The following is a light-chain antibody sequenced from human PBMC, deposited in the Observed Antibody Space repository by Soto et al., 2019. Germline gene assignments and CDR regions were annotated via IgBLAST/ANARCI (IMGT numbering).Light chain of an antibody. J-gene: IGLJ2*01. CDR2: EVN. Sequence: QSVLTQPASVSGSPGQSITISCTGTSGDVGTYNLVSWYQQHPGRAPKLIIFEVNKRPPGVSNRLSGSKSGNTASLAISGLQADDEADYHCCSYAGRSNVVCGGGTQLTVL. CDR3: CSYAGRSNVV. V-gene: IGLV2-23*02. CDR1: SGDVGTYNL.